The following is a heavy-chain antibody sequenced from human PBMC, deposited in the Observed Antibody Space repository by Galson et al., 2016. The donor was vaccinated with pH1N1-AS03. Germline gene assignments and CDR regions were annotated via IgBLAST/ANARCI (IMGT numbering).Heavy chain of an antibody. D-gene: IGHD4-17*01. CDR2: FSASGGST. Sequence: SLRLSCAASGFSFSSYAMSWVRQAPGKGLEWISGFSASGGSTNYVESVKGRFTISRDNSRNTLDLQMNSLRADDTAIYYCAKGMTKVTSIYGMDVWGQGTTVSVSS. CDR3: AKGMTKVTSIYGMDV. J-gene: IGHJ6*02. V-gene: IGHV3-23*01. CDR1: GFSFSSYA.